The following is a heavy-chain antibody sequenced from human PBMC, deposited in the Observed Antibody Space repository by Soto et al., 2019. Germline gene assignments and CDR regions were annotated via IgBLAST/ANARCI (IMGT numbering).Heavy chain of an antibody. CDR1: GFTFSGYW. D-gene: IGHD5-12*01. V-gene: IGHV3-74*01. J-gene: IGHJ1*01. CDR3: ARVPTGGHDWN. Sequence: GGSLRLSCEASGFTFSGYWMHWVRQAPGKGLMWVSRVNGDGSRTNYADSVKGRFTISRDNAKNTVYLQMNSLRAEDTAVYYCARVPTGGHDWNCGQGTLVTVSS. CDR2: VNGDGSRT.